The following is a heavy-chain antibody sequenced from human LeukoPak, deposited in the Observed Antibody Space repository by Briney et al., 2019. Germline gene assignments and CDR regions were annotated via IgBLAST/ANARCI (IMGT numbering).Heavy chain of an antibody. CDR2: IRSSSSSI. J-gene: IGHJ4*02. D-gene: IGHD6-19*01. CDR3: ARPGIPVGGEFFDY. Sequence: GGSLRLSRSASGLTFSSHRMNWVRDAPGEGLGYWSFIRSSSSSINYAASVTSRFTISKDNAKYSLHLQMTTLRAEDRAVYYCARPGIPVGGEFFDYWGQGTLVTVSS. V-gene: IGHV3-21*01. CDR1: GLTFSSHR.